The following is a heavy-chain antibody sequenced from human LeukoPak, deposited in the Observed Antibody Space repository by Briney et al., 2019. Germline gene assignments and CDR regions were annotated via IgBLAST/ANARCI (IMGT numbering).Heavy chain of an antibody. V-gene: IGHV3-21*01. CDR1: GFTFSSYS. CDR3: ARDGAPLGYCSSTSCYYPQPIDY. Sequence: GGSLRLSCAASGFTFSSYSMNWVRQAPGKGLEWVSSISSSSSYIYYADSVKGRFTISRDNAKNSLYLQMNSLRAEDTAVYYCARDGAPLGYCSSTSCYYPQPIDYWGQGTLVTVSS. J-gene: IGHJ4*02. D-gene: IGHD2-2*01. CDR2: ISSSSSYI.